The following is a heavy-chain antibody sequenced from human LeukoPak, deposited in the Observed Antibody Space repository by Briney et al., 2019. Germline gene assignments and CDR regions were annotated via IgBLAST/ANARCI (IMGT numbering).Heavy chain of an antibody. CDR3: ARVLAVAGTVSAFDI. V-gene: IGHV4-39*07. Sequence: PSETLSLTCTVSGGSVTSSSYYWGWIRQPPGKGLEWIGSVYYSGNSYNNPSLKSRVTLSVDTSKNQFSLKLSSVTAADTAVYYCARVLAVAGTVSAFDIWGQGTMVTVSS. CDR1: GGSVTSSSYY. D-gene: IGHD6-19*01. J-gene: IGHJ3*02. CDR2: VYYSGNS.